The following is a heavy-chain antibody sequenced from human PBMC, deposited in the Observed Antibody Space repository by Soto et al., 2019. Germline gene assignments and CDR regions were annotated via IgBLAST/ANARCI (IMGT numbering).Heavy chain of an antibody. CDR1: GYSFTSYW. CDR3: AREQLGTYYYYGMDV. Sequence: LKISCKGSGYSFTSYWISWVRQMPGKGLEWMGRIDPSDSYTNYSPSFQGHVTISADKSISTAYLQWSSLKASDTAMYYCAREQLGTYYYYGMDVWGQGTTVTVSS. J-gene: IGHJ6*02. D-gene: IGHD6-13*01. CDR2: IDPSDSYT. V-gene: IGHV5-10-1*01.